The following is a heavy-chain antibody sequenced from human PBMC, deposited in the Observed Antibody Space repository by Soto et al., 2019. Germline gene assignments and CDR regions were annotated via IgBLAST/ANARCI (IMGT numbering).Heavy chain of an antibody. J-gene: IGHJ3*02. CDR1: GYTFIGYY. Sequence: QVHLVQSGAEVKKPGASVKVSCKASGYTFIGYYMHWVRQAPGQGLEWMGWINPNSGGTNFAQKFQGRVTMTRDTSVGTANLEVSSFGSDYTAVYYCAKDSYYEIFTGYSWNAFDIWGQGTMVSVS. CDR3: AKDSYYEIFTGYSWNAFDI. V-gene: IGHV1-2*02. CDR2: INPNSGGT. D-gene: IGHD3-9*01.